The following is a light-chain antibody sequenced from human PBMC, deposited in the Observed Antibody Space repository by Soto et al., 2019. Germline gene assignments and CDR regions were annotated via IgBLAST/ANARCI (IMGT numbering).Light chain of an antibody. V-gene: IGLV1-40*01. CDR2: RNN. J-gene: IGLJ1*01. CDR1: SANIGAAYN. CDR3: TSHAGTINCPDI. Sequence: QSVLTQPPSVSGAPGQRVTISCTGSSANIGAAYNVDWYQQLPGTAPKLLIYRNNNRPSEVPARFTGSKSGNTASLTASGLQAEDEADYYCTSHAGTINCPDIFGSGTKVTVL.